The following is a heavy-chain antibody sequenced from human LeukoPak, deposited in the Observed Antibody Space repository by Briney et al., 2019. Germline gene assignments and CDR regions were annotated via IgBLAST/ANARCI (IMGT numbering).Heavy chain of an antibody. D-gene: IGHD1-1*01. Sequence: GGSLRLSCAASGFTLNSYGMHWVRQAPGKGLEWLAVISYDGNSKYYEDSVKGRFTISRDHSKNTLYLQMNSLRAEDTAVYYCAKILTAGTPDFDYWGQGTLVTVSS. CDR2: ISYDGNSK. CDR1: GFTLNSYG. V-gene: IGHV3-30*18. CDR3: AKILTAGTPDFDY. J-gene: IGHJ4*02.